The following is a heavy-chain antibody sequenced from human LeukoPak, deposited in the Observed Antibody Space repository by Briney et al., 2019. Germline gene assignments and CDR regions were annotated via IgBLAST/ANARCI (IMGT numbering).Heavy chain of an antibody. V-gene: IGHV1-69*13. CDR2: IIPISGTA. J-gene: IGHJ5*02. Sequence: EASVKVSCKASGGTFGSYAISWVRQAPGQGLEWMGGIIPISGTANYAQTFQGRVTITADESTSTAYMELSSLRSEDTAVYYCARIVVVAAISWFDPWGQGTLVTVSS. CDR3: ARIVVVAAISWFDP. D-gene: IGHD2-15*01. CDR1: GGTFGSYA.